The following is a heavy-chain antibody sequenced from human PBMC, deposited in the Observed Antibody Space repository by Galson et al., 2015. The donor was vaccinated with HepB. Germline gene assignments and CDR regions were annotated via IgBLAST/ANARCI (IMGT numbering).Heavy chain of an antibody. CDR3: ARDLGSWYIDY. V-gene: IGHV3-7*03. CDR1: GFIFSSYW. Sequence: SLRLSCAASGFIFSSYWMSWVRQAPGKGLEWVANINQDGSEKNYVDSVKGRFTISRGNAKNSLYLQMTGLRAEDTAVYYCARDLGSWYIDYWGQGTLVTVSS. CDR2: INQDGSEK. D-gene: IGHD6-13*01. J-gene: IGHJ4*02.